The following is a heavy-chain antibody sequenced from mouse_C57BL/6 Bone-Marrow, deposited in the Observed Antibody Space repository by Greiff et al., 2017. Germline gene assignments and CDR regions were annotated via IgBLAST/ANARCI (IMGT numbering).Heavy chain of an antibody. J-gene: IGHJ2*01. CDR1: GFNIKDDY. Sequence: VQLQQSGAELVRPGASVKLSCTASGFNIKDDYMHWVKQRPEQGLEWIGWIDPENGDTECASKFQGKATITADTSSNTAYLQLSSLTSEDTAVYYCTSVYYYGSSPYYFDYWGQGTTLTVSS. D-gene: IGHD1-1*01. V-gene: IGHV14-4*01. CDR3: TSVYYYGSSPYYFDY. CDR2: IDPENGDT.